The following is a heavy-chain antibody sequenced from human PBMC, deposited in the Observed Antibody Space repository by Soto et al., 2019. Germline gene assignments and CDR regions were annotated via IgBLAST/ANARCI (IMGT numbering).Heavy chain of an antibody. CDR3: ARDFSKTNWFDP. CDR2: IYYSGST. CDR1: GGSISSYY. V-gene: IGHV4-59*01. Sequence: PSETLSLTCTVSGGSISSYYWSWIRQPPGKGLEWIGYIYYSGSTNYNPSLKSRVTISVDTSKNQFSLKLSSVTAADMAVYYCARDFSKTNWFDPWGQGTLVTVSS. J-gene: IGHJ5*02.